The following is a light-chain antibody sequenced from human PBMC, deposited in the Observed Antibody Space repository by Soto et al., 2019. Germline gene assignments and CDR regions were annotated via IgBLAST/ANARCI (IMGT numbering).Light chain of an antibody. CDR1: SSDVVTYNL. CDR3: YSFAGSTTFSYV. Sequence: QSVLTQPAAVSVSPGQSISISCTGTSSDVVTYNLVSWYQQHPGKAPTVLIYEGTKRPSGVSNRFSGSKSGNTASLTISGLQTEDEADYYCYSFAGSTTFSYVFGPGTK. CDR2: EGT. J-gene: IGLJ1*01. V-gene: IGLV2-23*03.